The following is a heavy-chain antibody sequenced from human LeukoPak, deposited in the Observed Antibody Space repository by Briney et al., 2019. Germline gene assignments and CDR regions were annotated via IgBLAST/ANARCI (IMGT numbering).Heavy chain of an antibody. CDR2: IYYSVRT. V-gene: IGHV4-31*03. J-gene: IGHJ5*02. CDR3: ARGSSTRRGDWFDP. CDR1: GVSISSGGDY. D-gene: IGHD2-2*01. Sequence: SQTLSLTCTVSGVSISSGGDYWSWIRQHPGKGLEWIGYIYYSVRTSYNPSLKSRVSISVDTSKNHFSLKLNSVTAADTAVYYCARGSSTRRGDWFDPWGQGTLVTVSS.